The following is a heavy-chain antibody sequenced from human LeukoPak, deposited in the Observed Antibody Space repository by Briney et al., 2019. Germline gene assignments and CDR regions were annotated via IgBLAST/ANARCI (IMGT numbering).Heavy chain of an antibody. CDR3: ARESPWSGDSSGRYSGGFDY. CDR1: GFTFSSYG. CDR2: IRYDGSNK. Sequence: PGGPLRLSCAASGFTFSSYGMHWVRQAPGKGLEWVAFIRYDGSNKYYADSVKGRFTISRDNAKNSLYLQMNSLRAEDTAVYYCARESPWSGDSSGRYSGGFDYWGQGTLVTVSS. J-gene: IGHJ4*02. V-gene: IGHV3-30*02. D-gene: IGHD3-22*01.